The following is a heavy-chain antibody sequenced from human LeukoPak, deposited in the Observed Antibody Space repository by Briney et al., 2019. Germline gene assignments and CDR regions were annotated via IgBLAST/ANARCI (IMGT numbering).Heavy chain of an antibody. D-gene: IGHD1-1*01. V-gene: IGHV3-7*01. CDR1: GFTFSSYW. CDR3: ARELGNDRADY. J-gene: IGHJ4*02. CDR2: IKGDGSDN. Sequence: GRSLRLSCAASGFTFSSYWMSWVRQAPGKGLEWVANIKGDGSDNHYVDSVRGRFTIYRDNAKNSLYLQMDILRAGDPALYYCARELGNDRADYWGQGTLVTVSS.